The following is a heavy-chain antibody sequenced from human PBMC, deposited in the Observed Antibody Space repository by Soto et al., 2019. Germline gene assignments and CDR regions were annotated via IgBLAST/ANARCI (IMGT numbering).Heavy chain of an antibody. J-gene: IGHJ5*02. CDR3: AKSYYDFWSGYPPKYKWFVP. D-gene: IGHD3-3*01. Sequence: PGESLKISCKGSGYSFTSYWIGWVRQMPGKGLEWMGIIYPGDSDTRYSPSFQGQVTISADKSISTAYLQWSSLKASDTAMYYCAKSYYDFWSGYPPKYKWFVPWGQGTLVTVSS. CDR1: GYSFTSYW. CDR2: IYPGDSDT. V-gene: IGHV5-51*01.